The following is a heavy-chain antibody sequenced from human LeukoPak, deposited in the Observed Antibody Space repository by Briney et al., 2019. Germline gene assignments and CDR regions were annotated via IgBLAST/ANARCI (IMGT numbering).Heavy chain of an antibody. D-gene: IGHD2-8*02. CDR2: ISSIGVST. CDR1: GSKFSIYD. Sequence: GGSLRLSCAASGSKFSIYDMTSVRQGPGKGLQYVSGISSIGVSTYYADSVRGRFTISRDNSKNTVYLQMGSLRPEDTAVYYCARLEGLRVLRRYFDHWGQGSLVTVSS. CDR3: ARLEGLRVLRRYFDH. J-gene: IGHJ4*02. V-gene: IGHV3-64*02.